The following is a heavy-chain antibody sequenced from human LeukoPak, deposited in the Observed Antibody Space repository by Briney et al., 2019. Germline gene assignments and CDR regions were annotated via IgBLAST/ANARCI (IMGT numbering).Heavy chain of an antibody. Sequence: SETLSLTCTVSGDSVTTYYWSWIRQPPGKGLEWLGYVYYSGSATYNPSLKSRVTISVDASKNQFSLRLSSVTAADTAVYYCARRGVWGSYRYFDYWGQGTLVTVSS. D-gene: IGHD3-16*02. CDR2: VYYSGSA. J-gene: IGHJ4*02. CDR3: ARRGVWGSYRYFDY. CDR1: GDSVTTYY. V-gene: IGHV4-59*02.